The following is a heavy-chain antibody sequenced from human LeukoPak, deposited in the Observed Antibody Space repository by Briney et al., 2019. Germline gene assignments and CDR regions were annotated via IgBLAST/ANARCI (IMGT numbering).Heavy chain of an antibody. CDR2: ISYDGSNK. J-gene: IGHJ6*03. CDR1: GFTFSSYG. Sequence: PGGSLRLSCAASGFTFSSYGMHWVRQAPGKGLEWVAVISYDGSNKYYADSVKGRFTISRDNSKNTLYLQMNSLRAEDTAVYYCAKAQAVRYCSGGSCYSDYYMDVWGKGTTVTVSS. D-gene: IGHD2-15*01. CDR3: AKAQAVRYCSGGSCYSDYYMDV. V-gene: IGHV3-30*18.